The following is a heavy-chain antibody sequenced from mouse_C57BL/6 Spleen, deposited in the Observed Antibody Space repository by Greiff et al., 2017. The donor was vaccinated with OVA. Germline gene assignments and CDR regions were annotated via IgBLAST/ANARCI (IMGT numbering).Heavy chain of an antibody. J-gene: IGHJ2*01. Sequence: QVQLQQPGAELVKPGASVKLSCKASGYTFTSYWMQWVKQRPGQGLEWIGEIDPSDSYTNYNQKFKGKATLTADTSSSTAYMQLSSLTSEDSSVYYCARGDYGRYYFDYWGQGTTLTVSS. CDR1: GYTFTSYW. D-gene: IGHD1-1*01. V-gene: IGHV1-50*01. CDR2: IDPSDSYT. CDR3: ARGDYGRYYFDY.